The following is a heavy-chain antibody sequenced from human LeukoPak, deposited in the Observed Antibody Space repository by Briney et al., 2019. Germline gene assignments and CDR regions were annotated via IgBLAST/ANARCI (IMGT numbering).Heavy chain of an antibody. Sequence: SSETLSLTCTVSGYSISSGYYWGWIRQPPGKGLEWIGSIYHSGSTIYNPSLKSRVTISIDKSKNQFSLKLSSVTAADTAVYYCARGIFRYYYIDVWGKGTTVTVSS. CDR1: GYSISSGYY. V-gene: IGHV4-38-2*02. J-gene: IGHJ6*03. CDR3: ARGIFRYYYIDV. CDR2: IYHSGST.